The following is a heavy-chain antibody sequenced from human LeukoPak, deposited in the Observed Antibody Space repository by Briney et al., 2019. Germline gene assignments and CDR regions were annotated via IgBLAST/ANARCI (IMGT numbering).Heavy chain of an antibody. V-gene: IGHV3-9*01. CDR2: ISWNSGSI. CDR3: GKEVERHFDLKY. Sequence: PGRSLRLSCAASGFTFDDYAMHWVRQAPGKGLEWVSGISWNSGSIVYADSVTGRFTISRDNSKKILYLQMNSLRAEDTAVYYCGKEVERHFDLKYWGQGTLVTVSS. J-gene: IGHJ4*02. CDR1: GFTFDDYA.